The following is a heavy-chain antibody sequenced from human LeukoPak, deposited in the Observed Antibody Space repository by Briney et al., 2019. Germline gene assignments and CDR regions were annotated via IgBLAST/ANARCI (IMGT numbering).Heavy chain of an antibody. V-gene: IGHV1-69*04. CDR3: AGPQGRFGELVVY. CDR2: IIPILGIA. D-gene: IGHD3-10*01. CDR1: GGTFSSYA. Sequence: ASVKVSCKASGGTFSSYAISWVRQAPGQGLEWVGRIIPILGIANYAQKFQGRVTITADKSTSTAYMELSSLRSEDTAVYYCAGPQGRFGELVVYWGQGTLVTVSS. J-gene: IGHJ4*02.